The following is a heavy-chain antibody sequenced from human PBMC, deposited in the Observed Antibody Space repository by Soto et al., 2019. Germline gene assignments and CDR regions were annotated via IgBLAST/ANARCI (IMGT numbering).Heavy chain of an antibody. CDR2: ISYDGSNK. Sequence: QVQLVESGGGVVQPGRSLRLSCAASGFTFSSYAMHWVRQAPGKGLEWVAVISYDGSNKYYADSVQGRFTISRDNSKNTLYLQMNSLRAEDTAVYYCARVSGFGYQTVRSYYYGMDVWGQGTTVTVSS. CDR1: GFTFSSYA. D-gene: IGHD3-16*01. CDR3: ARVSGFGYQTVRSYYYGMDV. V-gene: IGHV3-30-3*01. J-gene: IGHJ6*02.